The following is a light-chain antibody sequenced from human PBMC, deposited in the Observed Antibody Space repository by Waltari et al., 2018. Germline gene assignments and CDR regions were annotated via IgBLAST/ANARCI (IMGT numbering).Light chain of an antibody. V-gene: IGLV2-14*03. CDR1: SSDAGGYNY. J-gene: IGLJ3*02. CDR2: EVN. CDR3: SSYTSGTTWV. Sequence: QSALTQPASVSVSPGQSITIACTGSSSDAGGYNYLSWYQPHPGKAPKLMIYEVNKWPSGVSNRFSGSKSGNTASLTISGLQAEDEADYYCSSYTSGTTWVFGGGTKVTVL.